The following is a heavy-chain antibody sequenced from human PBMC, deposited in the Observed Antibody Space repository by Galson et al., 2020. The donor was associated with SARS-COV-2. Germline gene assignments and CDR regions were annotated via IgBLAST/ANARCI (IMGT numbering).Heavy chain of an antibody. CDR2: VYPSGTT. D-gene: IGHD3-22*01. CDR3: ARQGVNMIVLVTVPGWYFDL. J-gene: IGHJ2*01. CDR1: GYSVSTTNY. V-gene: IGHV4-38-2*02. Sequence: KTSETLSLTCTVSGYSVSTTNYWGWVRQPPGRGLEWIGSVYPSGTTYYNPSLKSRVTISVDTSKNQFSLRLDSVTAADTALYYCARQGVNMIVLVTVPGWYFDLWGRGTLVTVSS.